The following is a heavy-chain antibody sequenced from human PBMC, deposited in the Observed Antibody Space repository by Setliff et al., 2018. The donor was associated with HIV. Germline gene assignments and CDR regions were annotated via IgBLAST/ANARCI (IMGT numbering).Heavy chain of an antibody. Sequence: GESLTISCKGSGYSFITYWIGWVRQRPGKGLEWMGIMNPDGSNTRYSPSFQGQVTISVDESISTAYLQWSSLKASDTAFYYCARFYGSYDVGGFDIWGQGTKGTV. J-gene: IGHJ3*02. CDR1: GYSFITYW. D-gene: IGHD3-16*01. CDR3: ARFYGSYDVGGFDI. V-gene: IGHV5-51*01. CDR2: MNPDGSNT.